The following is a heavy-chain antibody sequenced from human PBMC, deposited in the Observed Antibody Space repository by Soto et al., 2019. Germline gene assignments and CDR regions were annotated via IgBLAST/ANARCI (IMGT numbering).Heavy chain of an antibody. J-gene: IGHJ4*02. CDR2: IIPIFGTA. CDR1: GGTFSSYA. V-gene: IGHV1-69*13. D-gene: IGHD6-13*01. Sequence: VASVKVSCKASGGTFSSYAISWVRQAPGQGLEWMGGIIPIFGTANYAQKFQGRVTITADESKSTAYMELSSLRSEDTAVYYCARNTGYSSSWPDYWGQGTLVTVSS. CDR3: ARNTGYSSSWPDY.